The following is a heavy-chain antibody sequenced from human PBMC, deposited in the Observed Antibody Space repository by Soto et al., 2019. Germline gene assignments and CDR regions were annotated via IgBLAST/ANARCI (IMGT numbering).Heavy chain of an antibody. CDR3: AIKPMVRGVIDYNYGMDV. CDR2: IYSGGST. D-gene: IGHD3-10*01. V-gene: IGHV3-53*04. CDR1: GFTVSSNY. J-gene: IGHJ6*02. Sequence: PGGSLRLSCAAAGFTVSSNYMSWVRQAPGKGLEWVSVIYSGGSTYYADSVKGRFTISSHNSRNTLYLQMNSLGAEDTAVYYCAIKPMVRGVIDYNYGMDVWGQGTTVTVSS.